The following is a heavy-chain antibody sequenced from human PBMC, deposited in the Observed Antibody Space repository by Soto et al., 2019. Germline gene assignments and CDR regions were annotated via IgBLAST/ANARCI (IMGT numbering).Heavy chain of an antibody. CDR1: GYTFTNYD. Sequence: QVQLVQSGAEVKKPGASVKVSCKASGYTFTNYDINWVRQATGQGLEWMGWMNPNSGNTGYVQKFQGRASMTRNTSIRPAYMEVSSLRSEDAAVCYCARSVRRCERLAMCYFDYWGPGTPVTVSS. J-gene: IGHJ4*02. CDR2: MNPNSGNT. D-gene: IGHD2-15*01. CDR3: ARSVRRCERLAMCYFDY. V-gene: IGHV1-8*01.